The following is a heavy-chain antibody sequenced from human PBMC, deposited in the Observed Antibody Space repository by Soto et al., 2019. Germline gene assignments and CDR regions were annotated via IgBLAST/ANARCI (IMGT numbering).Heavy chain of an antibody. J-gene: IGHJ5*02. CDR2: IYYSGNT. V-gene: IGHV4-31*03. Sequence: QVQLQESGPGLVEPSQTLALTCTVSGDPLNTGGYYWSWIRHLPGKGLEWLGYIYYSGNTYYNPSLKGRVNISGDMSKKPFSLRLSSVTAADTAVYHCARVSSDWFDPWGPGIQVTVSS. CDR3: ARVSSDWFDP. CDR1: GDPLNTGGYY. D-gene: IGHD3-10*01.